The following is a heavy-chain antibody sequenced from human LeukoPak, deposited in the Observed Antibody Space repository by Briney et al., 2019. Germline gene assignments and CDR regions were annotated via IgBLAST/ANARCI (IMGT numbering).Heavy chain of an antibody. J-gene: IGHJ6*03. CDR1: GGSISSYY. Sequence: SETLSLTCTVSGGSISSYYWSWIRQPPGKGLEWIGYISYSGSTNYNPSLKSRVTISVDTSKNQFSLKLSSVTAADTAVYYCARDRGCSSTSCPHYYYYYYMDVWGKGTTVTVSS. V-gene: IGHV4-59*12. CDR3: ARDRGCSSTSCPHYYYYYYMDV. D-gene: IGHD2-2*01. CDR2: ISYSGST.